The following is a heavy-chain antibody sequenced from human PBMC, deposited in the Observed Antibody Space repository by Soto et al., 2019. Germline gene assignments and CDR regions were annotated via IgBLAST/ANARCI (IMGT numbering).Heavy chain of an antibody. Sequence: EVQLVESGGGLVKPGGSLRLSCAASGFTFSIYSMNWVRQAPGKGLEWVSSISSSSSYIYYADSVKGRFTISRDNAKNSLYLQMNSLRAEDTAVYYCARYCSGGSCYDYWGQGTLVTVSS. CDR3: ARYCSGGSCYDY. V-gene: IGHV3-21*01. CDR2: ISSSSSYI. CDR1: GFTFSIYS. D-gene: IGHD2-15*01. J-gene: IGHJ4*02.